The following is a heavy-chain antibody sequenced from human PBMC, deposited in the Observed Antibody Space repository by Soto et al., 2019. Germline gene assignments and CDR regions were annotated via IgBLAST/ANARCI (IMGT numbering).Heavy chain of an antibody. Sequence: PSETLSLTCTVSGGSISSSSYYWGWIRQPPGNGLEWIGIIYYSVSTYYNPSLKSRVTISVDTSKNQFSLKLSSVTAADTAVYYCARGRGATPNPAFDYWGQGTLVTVSS. V-gene: IGHV4-39*01. CDR2: IYYSVST. CDR1: GGSISSSSYY. CDR3: ARGRGATPNPAFDY. J-gene: IGHJ4*02. D-gene: IGHD1-26*01.